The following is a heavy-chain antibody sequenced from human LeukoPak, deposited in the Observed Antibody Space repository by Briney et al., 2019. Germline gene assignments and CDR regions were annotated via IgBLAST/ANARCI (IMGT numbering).Heavy chain of an antibody. D-gene: IGHD3-22*01. J-gene: IGHJ4*02. CDR2: ISGSGGST. V-gene: IGHV3-23*01. CDR3: AKGSGYYYQYYFDY. Sequence: PGGSLRLSCAASGFTFSSYSMTWVRQAPGKGLEWVSAISGSGGSTYYADSVKGRFTISRDNSKNTLYLQMNSLRAEDTAVYYCAKGSGYYYQYYFDYWGQGTLVTVSS. CDR1: GFTFSSYS.